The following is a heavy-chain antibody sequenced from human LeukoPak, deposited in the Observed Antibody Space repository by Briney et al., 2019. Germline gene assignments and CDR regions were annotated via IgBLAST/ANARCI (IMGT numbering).Heavy chain of an antibody. V-gene: IGHV4-39*07. CDR3: ARHVDPLGRWLQSAGFDP. D-gene: IGHD5-24*01. CDR2: IYYSGST. CDR1: GGSISSSSYY. J-gene: IGHJ5*02. Sequence: SETLSLTCTVSGGSISSSSYYWGWIRQPPGKGLEWIGSIYYSGSTYYNPSLKSRVTISVDTSKNQFSLKLSSVTAADTAVYYCARHVDPLGRWLQSAGFDPWGQGTLVTVSS.